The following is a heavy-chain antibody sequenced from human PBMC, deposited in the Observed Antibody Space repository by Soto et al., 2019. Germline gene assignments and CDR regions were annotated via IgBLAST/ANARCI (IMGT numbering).Heavy chain of an antibody. Sequence: GESLKISCKGSGYTFSTYWIGWVRQMPGKGLEYMGTIYPGDSVTRYSPSFQGQVTISADKSISTAYLQWSSLKASDTAMYYCARFFLYGDYQPFQHWGQGTLVTVSS. CDR1: GYTFSTYW. CDR3: ARFFLYGDYQPFQH. D-gene: IGHD4-17*01. J-gene: IGHJ1*01. V-gene: IGHV5-51*01. CDR2: IYPGDSVT.